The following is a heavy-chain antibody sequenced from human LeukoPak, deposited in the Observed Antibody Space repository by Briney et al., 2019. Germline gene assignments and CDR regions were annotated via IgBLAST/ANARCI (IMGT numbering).Heavy chain of an antibody. CDR3: ASVTGLAVADAFDI. J-gene: IGHJ3*02. Sequence: KPSETLSLTCTVSGGSISSSGYFWGWVRQPPGKGLEWIGSIYYSGSTYYNPSLKSRVTISVDTSKNQFSLKLSSVTAADTAVYYCASVTGLAVADAFDIWGQGTMVTVSS. CDR2: IYYSGST. V-gene: IGHV4-39*07. CDR1: GGSISSSGYF. D-gene: IGHD6-19*01.